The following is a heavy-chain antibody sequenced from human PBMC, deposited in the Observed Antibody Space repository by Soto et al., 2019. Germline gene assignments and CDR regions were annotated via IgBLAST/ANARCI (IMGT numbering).Heavy chain of an antibody. D-gene: IGHD3-10*01. CDR3: ARRSYFDY. V-gene: IGHV3-11*01. J-gene: IGHJ4*02. Sequence: QVPLVESGGGLVKPGGSLRLSCAASGFTFSDYSMSWFRQAPGKGLEWISYISTTSNTIYYADSVKGRFTISRDNAENSLYLQMNSLRAEDTAIYYCARRSYFDYWGQGTLVTVSS. CDR1: GFTFSDYS. CDR2: ISTTSNTI.